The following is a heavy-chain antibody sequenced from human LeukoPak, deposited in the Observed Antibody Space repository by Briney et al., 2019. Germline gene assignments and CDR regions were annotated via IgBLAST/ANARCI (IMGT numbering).Heavy chain of an antibody. Sequence: PGGSLRLSCAASGFTFDDYAMHWVRQAPRKGLEWVSLISGDGGSTYYADSVKGRFTISRDNSKNSLYLQMNSLRAEDTALYYCAKPEGSGDYFDYWGQGTLVTVSS. CDR2: ISGDGGST. CDR1: GFTFDDYA. D-gene: IGHD1-26*01. CDR3: AKPEGSGDYFDY. J-gene: IGHJ4*02. V-gene: IGHV3-43*02.